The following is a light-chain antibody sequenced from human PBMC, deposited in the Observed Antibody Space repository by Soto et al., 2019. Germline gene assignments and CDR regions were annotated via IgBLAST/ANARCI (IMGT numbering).Light chain of an antibody. Sequence: EMVMTHSPATLSVSPGERATLSCRASQSVSTNLAWYQQQPGQAAKFLIFGASTRATGVPARFSGSGSGTEFTLTISSLQSEDFAVYYCQEYNNWPSTFGQGTKLEIK. CDR1: QSVSTN. CDR2: GAS. V-gene: IGKV3-15*01. J-gene: IGKJ2*01. CDR3: QEYNNWPST.